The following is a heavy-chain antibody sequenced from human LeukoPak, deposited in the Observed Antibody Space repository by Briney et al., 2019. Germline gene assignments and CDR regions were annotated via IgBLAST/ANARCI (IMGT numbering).Heavy chain of an antibody. Sequence: GESLKISCKGSGYIFTNYWIAWVRQMPEKGLEWMGVIYPGDSDARYSPSFQGQVTISADKSISTAYLQWSSLKASDTAMYYCASRSQTGAFDIWGQGTLVTVSS. CDR1: GYIFTNYW. CDR3: ASRSQTGAFDI. D-gene: IGHD2-15*01. V-gene: IGHV5-51*01. J-gene: IGHJ3*02. CDR2: IYPGDSDA.